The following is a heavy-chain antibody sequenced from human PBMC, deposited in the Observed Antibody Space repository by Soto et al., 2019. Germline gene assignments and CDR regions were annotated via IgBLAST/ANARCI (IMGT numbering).Heavy chain of an antibody. Sequence: ASVKVSCKASGYTFTSYAMHWVRQAPGQRLEWMGWINAGNGNTKYSQKFQGRVTITRDTSASTAYMELSSLRSEDTAVYYCARNVLRFLRWSWFDPWGQGTLVTVSS. J-gene: IGHJ5*02. CDR3: ARNVLRFLRWSWFDP. V-gene: IGHV1-3*01. D-gene: IGHD3-3*01. CDR2: INAGNGNT. CDR1: GYTFTSYA.